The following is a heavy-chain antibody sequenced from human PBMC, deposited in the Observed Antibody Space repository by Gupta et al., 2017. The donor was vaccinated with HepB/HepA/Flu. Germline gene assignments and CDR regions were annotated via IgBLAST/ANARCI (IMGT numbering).Heavy chain of an antibody. Sequence: QVQLVESGGGVVQPGRSLRLSCAASGFTFSSYAMHWVRQAPGKGLEWVAVISYDGSNKYYADSVKGRFTISRDNSKNTLYLQMNSLRAEDTAVYYCAREVGYSSSWFDYWGQGTLVTVSS. V-gene: IGHV3-30-3*01. CDR3: AREVGYSSSWFDY. CDR1: GFTFSSYA. D-gene: IGHD6-13*01. CDR2: ISYDGSNK. J-gene: IGHJ5*01.